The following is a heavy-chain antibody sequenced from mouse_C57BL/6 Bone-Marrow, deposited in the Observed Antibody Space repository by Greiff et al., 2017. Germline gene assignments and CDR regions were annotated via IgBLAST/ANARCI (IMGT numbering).Heavy chain of an antibody. CDR1: GYTFTSYW. Sequence: VQLQQPGAELVKPGASVKLSCKASGYTFTSYWMHWVKQRPGQGLEWIGMIHPNSGSTNYNQKFKSKATLTVDKSSSTAYIQLSSLTSEDSAVYYCARRAYYNRYFDVWGTGTTVTVSS. D-gene: IGHD2-12*01. V-gene: IGHV1-64*01. CDR2: IHPNSGST. CDR3: ARRAYYNRYFDV. J-gene: IGHJ1*03.